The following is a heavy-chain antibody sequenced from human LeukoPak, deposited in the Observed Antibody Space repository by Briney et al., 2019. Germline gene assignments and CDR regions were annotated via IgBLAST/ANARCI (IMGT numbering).Heavy chain of an antibody. J-gene: IGHJ3*02. CDR1: GGSFSGYY. CDR3: ARSDGYGLVGI. Sequence: SETLSLTCAVYGGSFSGYYWSWIRQPPGKGLEWIGEINHSGSTNYNSSLKSGVIILIDTAKNHFSLNLSSVTAADTAVYYCARSDGYGLVGIWGQGTMVTVSS. CDR2: INHSGST. V-gene: IGHV4-34*01. D-gene: IGHD3-10*01.